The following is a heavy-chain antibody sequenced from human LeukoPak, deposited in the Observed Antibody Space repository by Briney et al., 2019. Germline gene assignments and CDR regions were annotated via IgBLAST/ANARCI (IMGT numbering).Heavy chain of an antibody. D-gene: IGHD6-19*01. V-gene: IGHV1-2*02. CDR1: GCTFTDYY. Sequence: GCSVKVSCKASGCTFTDYYMRGVRQAPGQGLEWMGWINPNSGDTTYAQKFQGRITMTTDTSISTAYMELRRLRSEDADVYYCERVTIGRSGWHDHWGQGTLVTVSS. CDR3: ERVTIGRSGWHDH. J-gene: IGHJ5*02. CDR2: INPNSGDT.